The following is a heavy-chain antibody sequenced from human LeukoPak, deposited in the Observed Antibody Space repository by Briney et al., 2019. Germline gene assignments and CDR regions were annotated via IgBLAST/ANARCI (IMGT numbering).Heavy chain of an antibody. V-gene: IGHV4-59*01. CDR1: GGSISGYY. CDR2: IYYSGST. CDR3: ARGPSSYYFDY. J-gene: IGHJ4*02. Sequence: SETLSLTCTVSGGSISGYYCSWIRQPPGRGLEWIGYIYYSGSTNYNPSLESRVTISVDTSKNRFSLKPSSVTAADTAVYYCARGPSSYYFDYWGQGTLVTVSS.